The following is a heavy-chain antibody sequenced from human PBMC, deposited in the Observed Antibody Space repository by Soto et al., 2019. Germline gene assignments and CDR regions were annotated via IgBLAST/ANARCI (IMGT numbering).Heavy chain of an antibody. CDR3: ARGSNYYGSGSYWLDY. J-gene: IGHJ4*02. CDR2: IYCNWSS. Sequence: SETLSLTCTVSCGSISFYYWSWIRQPPGKGLEWIAYIYCNWSSNYNPSLKRRVSISVDTSKNHFSLKLSSVTAAETAVYYCARGSNYYGSGSYWLDYWGQGTLVTVS. V-gene: IGHV4-59*01. D-gene: IGHD3-10*01. CDR1: CGSISFYY.